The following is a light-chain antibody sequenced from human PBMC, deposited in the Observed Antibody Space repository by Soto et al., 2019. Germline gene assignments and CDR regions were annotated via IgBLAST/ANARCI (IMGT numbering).Light chain of an antibody. CDR1: GSDIGAYNS. CDR2: EVN. J-gene: IGLJ2*01. CDR3: SSSAGSNTFVV. Sequence: QSALTHRPSASGFPGPSVAISCTGTGSDIGAYNSVSWYQQHQGKAPQLMIYEVNKRPSGVPDRFSGSKSGNTASLTVSGLQAEDEADYYCSSSAGSNTFVVFGGGTKLTVL. V-gene: IGLV2-8*01.